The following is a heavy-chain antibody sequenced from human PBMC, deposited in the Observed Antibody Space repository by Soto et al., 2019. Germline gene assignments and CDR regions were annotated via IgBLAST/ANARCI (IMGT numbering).Heavy chain of an antibody. CDR2: IDPSDSYT. D-gene: IGHD3-10*01. J-gene: IGHJ4*02. CDR3: AIEVRRSNQFDH. CDR1: GYSFTSYW. Sequence: GESLKISCKGSGYSFTSYWISWVRQMPGKGLEWMGRIDPSDSYTNYSPSFQGHVTISADKSISTAYLQWSSLKASDTAVYYCAIEVRRSNQFDHWGQGTMVTVSS. V-gene: IGHV5-10-1*01.